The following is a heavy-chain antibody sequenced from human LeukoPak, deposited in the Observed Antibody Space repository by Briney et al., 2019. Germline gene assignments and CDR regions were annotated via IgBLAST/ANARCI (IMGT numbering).Heavy chain of an antibody. CDR2: IYYSGST. D-gene: IGHD3-10*01. CDR3: ASVRRGFGESSKYYAYYYMGV. CDR1: GGSISSSSYY. J-gene: IGHJ6*03. Sequence: PSETLSLTCTVSGGSISSSSYYWGWIRLPPGKGLEWIGSIYYSGSTYYNPSLKSRVTISVDTSKNQFSLKLSSVTAADTAVYYCASVRRGFGESSKYYAYYYMGVWGKGTTVTISS. V-gene: IGHV4-39*01.